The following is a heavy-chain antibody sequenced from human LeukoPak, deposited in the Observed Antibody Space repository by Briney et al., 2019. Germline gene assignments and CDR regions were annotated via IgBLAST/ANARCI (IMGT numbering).Heavy chain of an antibody. D-gene: IGHD3-10*01. CDR3: ARQGLWFGEPIYYFDY. Sequence: PSETLSLTCAVYGGSFSGYYWSWIRQPPGKGLEWIGSIYYSGSTYYNPSLKSRVTISVDTSKNQFSLKLSSVTAADTAVYYCARQGLWFGEPIYYFDYWGQGTLVTVSS. J-gene: IGHJ4*02. CDR2: IYYSGST. CDR1: GGSFSGYY. V-gene: IGHV4-34*01.